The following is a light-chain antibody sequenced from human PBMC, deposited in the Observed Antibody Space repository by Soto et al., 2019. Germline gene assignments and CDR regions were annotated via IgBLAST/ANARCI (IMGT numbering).Light chain of an antibody. CDR2: GSS. CDR3: QQYNNWPQT. V-gene: IGKV3-15*01. Sequence: EIVMAQSPATLSVSPGERAALCCRASQSVSSNLAWYQQKPGQAPRLLIYGSSTRATGIPARFSGSGSGAESTLTISSLQSEDFAEYHCQQYNNWPQTFGQGTKVDIK. CDR1: QSVSSN. J-gene: IGKJ1*01.